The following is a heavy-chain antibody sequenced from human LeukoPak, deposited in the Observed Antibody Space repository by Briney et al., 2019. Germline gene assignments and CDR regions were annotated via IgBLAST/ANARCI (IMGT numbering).Heavy chain of an antibody. D-gene: IGHD6-19*01. CDR2: IYTSGST. CDR1: GGSISSYY. CDR3: ARAGRMAEPGTFDI. Sequence: SETLSLTCTVSGGSISSYYWTWIRQPAGKGLEWIGRIYTSGSTDYNPSLKSRVTMSIDASKNQFSLKLSSVTSADTAVYYCARAGRMAEPGTFDIWGQGTMVTVSS. J-gene: IGHJ3*02. V-gene: IGHV4-4*07.